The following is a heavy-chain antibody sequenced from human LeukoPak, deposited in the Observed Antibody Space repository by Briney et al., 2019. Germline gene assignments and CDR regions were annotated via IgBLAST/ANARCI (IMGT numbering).Heavy chain of an antibody. CDR3: AKVRVVGDYNWFFDL. D-gene: IGHD4-17*01. CDR2: VVGSGAST. V-gene: IGHV3-23*01. Sequence: GGSLRLSCAASGFTFSSYAMSWVRQAPGKGLEWVSAVVGSGASTYYVASVKGRFTISRDNSKNTLHLQMNSLRAEDTAIYHCAKVRVVGDYNWFFDLWGRGALVTVSS. J-gene: IGHJ2*01. CDR1: GFTFSSYA.